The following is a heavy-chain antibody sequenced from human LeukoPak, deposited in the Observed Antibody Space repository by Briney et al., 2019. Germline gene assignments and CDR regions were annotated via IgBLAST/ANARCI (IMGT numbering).Heavy chain of an antibody. Sequence: SVKVSCKASGGTFSSYAITWVRQAPGQGLEWMGRIIPILGIANYAQKFQGRVTSIADKSTSTAYMELSSLGSEDTAVYYCARDLYSGHEGNAFDIWGQGTMVTVSS. CDR1: GGTFSSYA. CDR2: IIPILGIA. V-gene: IGHV1-69*04. CDR3: ARDLYSGHEGNAFDI. D-gene: IGHD5-12*01. J-gene: IGHJ3*02.